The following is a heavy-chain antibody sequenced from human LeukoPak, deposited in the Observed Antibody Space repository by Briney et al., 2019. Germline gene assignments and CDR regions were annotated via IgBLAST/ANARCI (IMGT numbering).Heavy chain of an antibody. J-gene: IGHJ4*02. V-gene: IGHV3-74*01. CDR3: ARRGPQMATIGDY. CDR1: GFTFSSYW. Sequence: PGGSLRLSCAASGFTFSSYWMHWVRQAPGKGLVWVSRINSDGSSTSYADSVKGRFTISRDNAKNTLYLQMNSLRAEDTAVYYCARRGPQMATIGDYWGQGTLVTVSS. D-gene: IGHD5-24*01. CDR2: INSDGSST.